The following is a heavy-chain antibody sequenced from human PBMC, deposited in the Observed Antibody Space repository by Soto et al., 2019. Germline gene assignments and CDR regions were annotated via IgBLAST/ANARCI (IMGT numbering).Heavy chain of an antibody. CDR3: ARDRRHATTAFHYYYGMDV. CDR2: INHSGST. Sequence: QVQLQQWGAGLLKPSETLSLTCAVYGGSFSGYYWSWIRQPPGKGLEWIGEINHSGSTNYNPSLKSRVTISVDTSKNQFSLKLSSVTAADTAVYYCARDRRHATTAFHYYYGMDVWGQGTTVTVSS. J-gene: IGHJ6*02. D-gene: IGHD5-12*01. CDR1: GGSFSGYY. V-gene: IGHV4-34*01.